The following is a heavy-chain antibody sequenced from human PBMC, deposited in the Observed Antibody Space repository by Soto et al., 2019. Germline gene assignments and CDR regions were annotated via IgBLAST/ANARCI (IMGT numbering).Heavy chain of an antibody. D-gene: IGHD3-9*01. V-gene: IGHV4-59*01. CDR2: IYYSGTT. CDR1: GGSISGYY. J-gene: IGHJ4*02. CDR3: ARVAIYDILTAYMYYFDY. Sequence: SETLSLTCSVSGGSISGYYWSWIRQPPGKGLEWIGYIYYSGTTKYNPSLKSRVAISVDTSKNQFSLRLSSVTAADTAVYYCARVAIYDILTAYMYYFDYWGQGTLVTAPQ.